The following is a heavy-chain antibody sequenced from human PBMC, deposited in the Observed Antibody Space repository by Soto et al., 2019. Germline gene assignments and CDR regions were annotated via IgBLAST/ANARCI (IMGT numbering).Heavy chain of an antibody. D-gene: IGHD3-3*01. CDR2: IIPIFGTA. Sequence: ASVKVSCKASGGTFSSYAISWVRQAPGQGLEWMGGIIPIFGTANYAQKFQGRVTITADESTSTAYMELSSLRSEDTAVYYCARVLTIFGVVNSDFDYWGQGTLVTVSS. CDR1: GGTFSSYA. V-gene: IGHV1-69*13. CDR3: ARVLTIFGVVNSDFDY. J-gene: IGHJ4*02.